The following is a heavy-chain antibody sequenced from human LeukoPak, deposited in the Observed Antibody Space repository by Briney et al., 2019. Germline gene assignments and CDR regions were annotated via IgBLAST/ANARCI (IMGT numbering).Heavy chain of an antibody. CDR2: IYPGDSDT. J-gene: IGHJ4*02. Sequence: HGESLKISCKGSGYSFTSYWIGWVRQMPGKGLEWMGIIYPGDSDTRYSPSFQGQVTISADKSISTAYLQWSSPKASDTAMYYCARREMATIGDFDYWGQGTLVTVPS. CDR3: ARREMATIGDFDY. D-gene: IGHD5-24*01. CDR1: GYSFTSYW. V-gene: IGHV5-51*01.